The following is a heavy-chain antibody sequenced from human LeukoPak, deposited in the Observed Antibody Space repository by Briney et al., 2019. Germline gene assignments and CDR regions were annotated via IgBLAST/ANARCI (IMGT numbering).Heavy chain of an antibody. J-gene: IGHJ2*01. CDR2: ISAYNGNT. D-gene: IGHD3-3*01. CDR3: ARAPSYRVVSGYFDL. CDR1: GYTFTSYG. V-gene: IGHV1-18*01. Sequence: ASVKVSCKASGYTFTSYGISWVRQAPGQGLEWMGWISAYNGNTNYAQKLQGRVTMTTDTSTSTAYMELRSLRSDDTAVYYCARAPSYRVVSGYFDLWGRGTLVTVSS.